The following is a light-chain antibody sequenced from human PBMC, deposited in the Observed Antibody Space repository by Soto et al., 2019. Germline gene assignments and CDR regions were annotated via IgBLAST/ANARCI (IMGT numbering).Light chain of an antibody. V-gene: IGKV1-9*01. CDR2: GAS. Sequence: DIQLTQSPSLLSASVGDRVTITCRASQGIRRYLAWYEQKPGKAPKLLIYGASTLQSGVPSRFSGSGSGTEFTLTISSLQPEDFATYYCQHLKIYPITVGQGTRLEIK. CDR1: QGIRRY. CDR3: QHLKIYPIT. J-gene: IGKJ5*01.